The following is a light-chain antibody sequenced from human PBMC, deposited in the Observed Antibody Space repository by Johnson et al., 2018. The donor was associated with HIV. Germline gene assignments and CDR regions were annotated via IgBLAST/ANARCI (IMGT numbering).Light chain of an antibody. Sequence: QSVLTQPPSVSAAPGQKVTIPCSGSSSNIGNNYVSWYQQLPGTAPKLLIYDNNKRPSGIPDRFSGSKSGTSATLGITGLQTGDEADYYCGTWDSSLSAAYVFGTGTKFTVL. V-gene: IGLV1-51*01. CDR2: DNN. CDR1: SSNIGNNY. J-gene: IGLJ1*01. CDR3: GTWDSSLSAAYV.